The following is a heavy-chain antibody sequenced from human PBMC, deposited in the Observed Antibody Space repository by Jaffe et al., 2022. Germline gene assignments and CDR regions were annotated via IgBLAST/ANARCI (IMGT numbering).Heavy chain of an antibody. V-gene: IGHV1-69*05. CDR3: ARDKFPKNYYDSSGWGICFDY. D-gene: IGHD3-22*01. CDR1: GGTFSSYA. CDR2: IIPIFGTA. Sequence: QVQLVQSGAEVKKPGSSVKVSCKASGGTFSSYAISWVRQAPGQGLEWMGGIIPIFGTANYAQKFQGRVTITTDESTSTAYMELSSLRSEDTAVYYCARDKFPKNYYDSSGWGICFDYWGQGTLVTVSS. J-gene: IGHJ4*02.